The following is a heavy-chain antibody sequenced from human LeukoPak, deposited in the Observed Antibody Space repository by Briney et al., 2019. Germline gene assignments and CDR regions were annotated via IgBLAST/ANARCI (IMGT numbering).Heavy chain of an antibody. CDR2: ISGNGGST. V-gene: IGHV3-23*01. J-gene: IGHJ4*02. D-gene: IGHD1-26*01. CDR1: GFTFSSYA. Sequence: GGSLRLSCAASGFTFSSYAMSWVRQAPGKGLEWVSGISGNGGSTYYANSVKGRFTIYREKSKYMMYLQMNSLRAEDTAVYYCAKDRDFGGTYRVFDYWGQETMVTVSS. CDR3: AKDRDFGGTYRVFDY.